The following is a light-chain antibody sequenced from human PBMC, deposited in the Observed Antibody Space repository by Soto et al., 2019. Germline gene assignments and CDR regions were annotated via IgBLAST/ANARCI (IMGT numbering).Light chain of an antibody. CDR3: SSYTAFTTYV. CDR1: NSDVCAYSY. CDR2: DVG. V-gene: IGLV2-14*03. J-gene: IGLJ1*01. Sequence: QSALTQPASVSGSPGQSITISCTGTNSDVCAYSYVSWYQQYPGKAPKLLIYDVGARPSGISDRFSGSKSGNTASLTISGLQAEDEADYYCSSYTAFTTYVFGSGTKLTVL.